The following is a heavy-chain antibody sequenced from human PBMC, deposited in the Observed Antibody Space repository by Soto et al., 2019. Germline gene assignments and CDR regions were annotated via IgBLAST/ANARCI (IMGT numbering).Heavy chain of an antibody. J-gene: IGHJ4*02. CDR2: INHSGST. CDR3: ARGAGFGELLPFDY. D-gene: IGHD3-10*01. CDR1: VGSFIGSY. V-gene: IGHV4-34*01. Sequence: SETLSLTCAIYVGSFIGSYWIWIRQAPGKGLEWIGEINHSGSTNYNPSLKSRVTISVDTSKNQFSLKLSSVTAADTAVYYCARGAGFGELLPFDYWGQGTQVTV.